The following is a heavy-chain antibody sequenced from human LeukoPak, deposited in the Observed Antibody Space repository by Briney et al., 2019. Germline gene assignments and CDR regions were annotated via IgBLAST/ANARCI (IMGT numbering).Heavy chain of an antibody. V-gene: IGHV4-4*07. D-gene: IGHD6-13*01. CDR3: ARGGSKSWYPLMK. CDR2: IYHTGDT. CDR1: GGSFSNCY. Sequence: SETLSLTCSLSGGSFSNCYWHWIRQSAEKGLEWIGHIYHTGDTNDNPSLKSRLTISVDKSRNLFSLRLTSVTAADTAIYYCARGGSKSWYPLMKWGQGTLVTVSS. J-gene: IGHJ4*01.